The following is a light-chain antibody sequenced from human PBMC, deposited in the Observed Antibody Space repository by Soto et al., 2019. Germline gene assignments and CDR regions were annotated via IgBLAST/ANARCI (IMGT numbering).Light chain of an antibody. J-gene: IGKJ3*01. CDR2: DAS. Sequence: EIVLTQSPATLSLSPGERATLSCSASQSVRSYLAWYQQKPAQAPRLLIYDASHRATGIPARCSGSGSATYFTLPISSLEPGDFSVYYCHPRRNCPPLVGPGTNVDIK. CDR1: QSVRSY. V-gene: IGKV3-11*01. CDR3: HPRRNCPPL.